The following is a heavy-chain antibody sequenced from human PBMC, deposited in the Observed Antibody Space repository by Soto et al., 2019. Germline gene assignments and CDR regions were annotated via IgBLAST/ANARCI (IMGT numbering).Heavy chain of an antibody. CDR2: ISGSGGST. V-gene: IGHV3-23*01. Sequence: GGSLRLSCAASGFTFSSYTMRWVRQAPGKGLEWVSAISGSGGSTYYAGSVKGRFTISRDNSKNTLYLQMNSLRAEDTAVYYCATLHYYDSSGYTPPVDYWGQGTLVTVSS. CDR1: GFTFSSYT. CDR3: ATLHYYDSSGYTPPVDY. D-gene: IGHD3-22*01. J-gene: IGHJ4*02.